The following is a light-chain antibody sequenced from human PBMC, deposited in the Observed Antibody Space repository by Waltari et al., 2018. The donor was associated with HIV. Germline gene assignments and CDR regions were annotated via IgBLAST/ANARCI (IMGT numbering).Light chain of an antibody. CDR1: QNIGDW. J-gene: IGKJ1*01. CDR3: QYYHKFWT. CDR2: KAS. V-gene: IGKV1-5*03. Sequence: DVQMTQSPSTPSASVRDRVIITCRANQNIGDWVAWYQLRPGQVPDLLIYKASNLRSGVPLRFRGSGSGAEFSRPISGLQSEDVGTCCCQYYHKFWTFGQGTRVEI.